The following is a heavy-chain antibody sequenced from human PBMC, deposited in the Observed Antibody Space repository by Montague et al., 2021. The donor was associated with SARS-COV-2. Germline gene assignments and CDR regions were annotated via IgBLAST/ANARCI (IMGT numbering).Heavy chain of an antibody. J-gene: IGHJ5*02. Sequence: SLRLSCAASGLTFSSYSMNWVRQAPGKGLEWVSSISSTSSYIYYADSVKGRFTISRDNAKNSLYLQMNSLRAEDTAVYYCARDDYVWGSNRYSQYNWSDPWGQGTLVTVSS. CDR3: ARDDYVWGSNRYSQYNWSDP. V-gene: IGHV3-21*01. CDR1: GLTFSSYS. CDR2: ISSTSSYI. D-gene: IGHD3-16*02.